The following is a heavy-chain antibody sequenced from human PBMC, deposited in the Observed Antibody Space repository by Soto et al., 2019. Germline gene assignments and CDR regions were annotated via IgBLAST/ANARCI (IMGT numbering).Heavy chain of an antibody. CDR3: ASTTYYYDSSGYYYWYFDL. Sequence: SSVKVSCRXSGGTFSRYAMGWVRQAPGEGLEWMGGIIPIFGTANYAQKFQGRVTITADESTSTAYMELSSLRSEDTAVYYCASTTYYYDSSGYYYWYFDLWGRGTLVTVSS. CDR1: GGTFSRYA. V-gene: IGHV1-69*13. CDR2: IIPIFGTA. D-gene: IGHD3-22*01. J-gene: IGHJ2*01.